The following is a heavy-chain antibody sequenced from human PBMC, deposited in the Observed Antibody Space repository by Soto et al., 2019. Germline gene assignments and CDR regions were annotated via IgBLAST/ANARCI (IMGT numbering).Heavy chain of an antibody. Sequence: EVQLLESGGGLVQPGGSLRLSCAASGFTFSSYAMSWVRQAPGKGLEWVSAISCSGGSTYYADSVKGRFTISRDNSKNTLYLQMNSLRAEDTAVYYCAKKGRGPTTGGGNYYYYGMDVWGQGTTVTVSS. CDR2: ISCSGGST. CDR1: GFTFSSYA. J-gene: IGHJ6*02. D-gene: IGHD1-26*01. V-gene: IGHV3-23*01. CDR3: AKKGRGPTTGGGNYYYYGMDV.